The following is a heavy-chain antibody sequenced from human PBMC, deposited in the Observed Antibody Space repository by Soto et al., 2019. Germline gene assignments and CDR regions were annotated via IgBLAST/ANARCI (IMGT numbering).Heavy chain of an antibody. V-gene: IGHV4-59*01. CDR2: IYYSGST. CDR1: GGSISSYY. CDR3: ARERSSSWKNYYYGMDV. Sequence: SETLSLTCTVSGGSISSYYWSWIRQPPGKGLEWIGYIYYSGSTNYNPSLKSRVTISVDTSKNQFSLKLSSVTAADTAVYYCARERSSSWKNYYYGMDVWGQGTTVTVSS. D-gene: IGHD6-13*01. J-gene: IGHJ6*02.